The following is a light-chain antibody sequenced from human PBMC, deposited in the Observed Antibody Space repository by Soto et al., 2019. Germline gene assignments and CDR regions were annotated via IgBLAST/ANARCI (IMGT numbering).Light chain of an antibody. CDR1: SSDVGGYNY. V-gene: IGLV2-14*01. CDR3: SSYTSSSTLYV. Sequence: QSALTQPASVSGSHGQSITISCTGTSSDVGGYNYVSWYQQHPGKAPKLMIYEVSNRPSGVSNRFSGSKSGNTASLTISGLXAEDEADYYCSSYTSSSTLYVFGTGTKVTLL. CDR2: EVS. J-gene: IGLJ1*01.